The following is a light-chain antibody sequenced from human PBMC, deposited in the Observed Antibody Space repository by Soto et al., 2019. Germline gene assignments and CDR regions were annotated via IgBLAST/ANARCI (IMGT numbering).Light chain of an antibody. J-gene: IGLJ2*01. CDR3: QSYDSSLSVVV. CDR1: TSNIGARYD. V-gene: IGLV1-40*01. CDR2: GNS. Sequence: QSVLAQPPSVSGAPGQRVTISCTGSTSNIGARYDVHWYQHLPGTAPKLVIYGNSNRPSGVPERFSGSKSGTSASLAITGLQAEDEADYYCQSYDSSLSVVVFGGGTKLTVL.